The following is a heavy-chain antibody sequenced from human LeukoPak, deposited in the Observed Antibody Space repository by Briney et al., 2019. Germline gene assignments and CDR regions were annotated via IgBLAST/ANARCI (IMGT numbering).Heavy chain of an antibody. CDR1: GYTFSSYG. CDR3: ARTPGIEVARGDF. J-gene: IGHJ4*02. Sequence: ASVKVSCKASGYTFSSYGITWVRQAPGQGLEWMGWISAYNGNIKYAQNLQGRVSMTTDTATTTAYMELRSLRSDDTAVYYCARTPGIEVARGDFWGQGTLVTVPS. V-gene: IGHV1-18*01. D-gene: IGHD6-19*01. CDR2: ISAYNGNI.